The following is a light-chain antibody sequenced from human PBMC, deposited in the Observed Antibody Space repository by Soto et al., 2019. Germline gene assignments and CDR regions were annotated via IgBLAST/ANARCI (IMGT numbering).Light chain of an antibody. CDR1: SSDVGGYNY. CDR2: DVS. J-gene: IGLJ2*01. CDR3: SSFTSSTTPV. V-gene: IGLV2-14*01. Sequence: QSVLTQPASVSGSPGQSITISCTGTSSDVGGYNYVSWYQQHPGKAPKLMIYDVSNWPSGVSNRFSGSKSGNTASLTISWLQAEDEADYCCSSFTSSTTPVFGGGTKLTVL.